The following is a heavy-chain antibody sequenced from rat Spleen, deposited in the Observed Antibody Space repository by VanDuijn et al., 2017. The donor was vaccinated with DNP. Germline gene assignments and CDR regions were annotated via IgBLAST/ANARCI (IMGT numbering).Heavy chain of an antibody. D-gene: IGHD4-3*01. CDR1: GFSFRNYG. V-gene: IGHV5-27*01. CDR2: MSPTTRSS. Sequence: EVQLVESGGGLVQPGRSLKLSCAASGFSFRNYGMAWVRQAPSKGLEWVACMSPTTRSSYYRDSVRGRFTVSRDDSTSTLYLQMDSLRSEDTATYYCTRGGTYYFDYWGQGVLVTVSS. CDR3: TRGGTYYFDY. J-gene: IGHJ2*01.